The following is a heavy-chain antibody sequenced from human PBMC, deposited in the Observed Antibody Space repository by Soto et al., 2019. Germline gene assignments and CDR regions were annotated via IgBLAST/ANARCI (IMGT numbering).Heavy chain of an antibody. CDR2: SNSNSGNS. CDR3: VLIGVFDK. CDR1: WYTLTMYN. D-gene: IGHD3-3*01. V-gene: IGHV1-8*03. J-gene: IGHJ4*02. Sequence: VASVEVAVKASWYTLTMYNVNWFLQAPGQGLEWVAVSNSNSGNSDHAQKFQGRLTVTRDTSISTAYMELSSLRSDDTAVYYSVLIGVFDKWGQG.